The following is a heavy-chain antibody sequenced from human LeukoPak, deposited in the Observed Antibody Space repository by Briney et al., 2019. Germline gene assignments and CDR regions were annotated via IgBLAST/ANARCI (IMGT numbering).Heavy chain of an antibody. Sequence: GETYHTANPNYNPSLKSRVTISVDESKNQFSLNLTSVTAADTAVYYCAKGVLVVPLNWIDPWGQGILVTVSS. V-gene: IGHV4/OR15-8*02. D-gene: IGHD2-8*02. J-gene: IGHJ5*02. CDR3: AKGVLVVPLNWIDP. CDR2: TYHTANP.